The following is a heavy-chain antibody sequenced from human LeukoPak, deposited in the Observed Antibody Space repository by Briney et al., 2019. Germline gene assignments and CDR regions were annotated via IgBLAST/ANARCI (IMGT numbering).Heavy chain of an antibody. CDR1: GFTFSSYW. Sequence: GGSLRLSCAASGFTFSSYWMSWVRQAPGKGLEWVSVIYSGGSTYYADSVKGRFTISRDNSKNTLYLQMNSLRAEDTAVYYCASIEFDYWGQGTLVTVSS. CDR2: IYSGGST. J-gene: IGHJ4*02. V-gene: IGHV3-66*01. D-gene: IGHD3-16*02. CDR3: ASIEFDY.